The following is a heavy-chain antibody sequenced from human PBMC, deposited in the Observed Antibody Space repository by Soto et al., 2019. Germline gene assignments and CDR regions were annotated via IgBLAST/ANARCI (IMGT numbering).Heavy chain of an antibody. Sequence: SETLCLSRSVAGCTSNGGGGSWNWKKKKEEKGLESIGYIYSSGSTNYNPSLKSRVTISVDTSKNQFSLKLSSVTAADTAVYYCASLYFIGASCYSLRYYSYMAVWRKRTTVTVSS. V-gene: IGHV4-61*08. J-gene: IGHJ6*03. CDR1: GCTSNGGGGS. CDR2: IYSSGST. CDR3: ASLYFIGASCYSLRYYSYMAV. D-gene: IGHD2-15*01.